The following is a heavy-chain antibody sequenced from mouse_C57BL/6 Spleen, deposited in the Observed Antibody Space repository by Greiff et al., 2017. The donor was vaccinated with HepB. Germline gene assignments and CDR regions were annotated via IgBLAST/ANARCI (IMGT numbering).Heavy chain of an antibody. CDR1: GFTFSDYY. V-gene: IGHV5-12*01. J-gene: IGHJ4*01. CDR3: ARRGYDYDGYAMDY. Sequence: EVQVVESGGGLVQPGGSLKLSCAASGFTFSDYYMYWVRQTPEKRLEWVAYISNGGGSTDYPDTVKGRFPISRDNAKNTRDLQMSRLKSEDTAMYYCARRGYDYDGYAMDYWGQGTSVTVSS. D-gene: IGHD2-4*01. CDR2: ISNGGGST.